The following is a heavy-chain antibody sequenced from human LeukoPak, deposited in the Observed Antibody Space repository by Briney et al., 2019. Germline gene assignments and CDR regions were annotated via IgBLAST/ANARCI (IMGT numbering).Heavy chain of an antibody. D-gene: IGHD2-2*01. V-gene: IGHV1-2*02. Sequence: ASVKVSCKASGYTFTGYYMHWVRQAPGQGLEWMGWINPNSGGTNYAQKFQGRVTTTRDTSISTAYMELSRLRSDDTAVYYCASSLDIVVVPAAPDYWGQGTLVTVSS. CDR2: INPNSGGT. CDR1: GYTFTGYY. CDR3: ASSLDIVVVPAAPDY. J-gene: IGHJ4*02.